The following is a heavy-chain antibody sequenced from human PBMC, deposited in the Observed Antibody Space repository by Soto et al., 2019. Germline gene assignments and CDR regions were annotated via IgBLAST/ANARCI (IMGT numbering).Heavy chain of an antibody. CDR2: IIPIFGTA. Sequence: SVKVSCKASGGTFSSYAISWVRQAPGQGLEWMGGIIPIFGTANYAQKFQGRVTITADESTSTAYMELSSLRSEDTAVYYCARDPGPLAVTSYFDYWGQGTLVTVPQ. CDR1: GGTFSSYA. CDR3: ARDPGPLAVTSYFDY. D-gene: IGHD4-4*01. V-gene: IGHV1-69*13. J-gene: IGHJ4*02.